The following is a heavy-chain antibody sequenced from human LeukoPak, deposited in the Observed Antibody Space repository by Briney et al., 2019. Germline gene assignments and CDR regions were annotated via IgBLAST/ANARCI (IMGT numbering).Heavy chain of an antibody. D-gene: IGHD3-10*02. CDR3: AELGITMIGGV. Sequence: GGSLRLSCAASGFTFTTYWMSWVRQPPGKGLEWVSYISSSGSTIYYADSVKGRFTISRDNAKNSLYLQMNSLRAEDTAVYYCAELGITMIGGVWGKGTTVTISS. CDR2: ISSSGSTI. V-gene: IGHV3-48*04. J-gene: IGHJ6*04. CDR1: GFTFTTYW.